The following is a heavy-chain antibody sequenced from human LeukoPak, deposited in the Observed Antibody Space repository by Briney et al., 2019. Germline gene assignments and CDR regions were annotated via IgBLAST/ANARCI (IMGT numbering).Heavy chain of an antibody. Sequence: SETLSLTCAVYGGSFSGYYWSWIRQPPGKGLEWIGEINHRGSTNYNPSLKSRVTISVDTSKNQFSLKLSSVTAADTAVYYCARLSLLWFGELSSWFDPWGQGTLVTVSS. CDR1: GGSFSGYY. J-gene: IGHJ5*02. CDR2: INHRGST. D-gene: IGHD3-10*01. CDR3: ARLSLLWFGELSSWFDP. V-gene: IGHV4-34*01.